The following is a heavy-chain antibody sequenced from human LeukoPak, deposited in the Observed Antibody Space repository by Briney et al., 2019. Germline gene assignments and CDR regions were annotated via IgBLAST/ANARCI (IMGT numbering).Heavy chain of an antibody. Sequence: SETLSLTCTVSGASIRSGDYYWSWIRQPPGKGLEWIGYIYDSGSTYYNPSLKSRITISVDTSENRFSLKLSSVTAADTAVYYCAVNWGSGYYYGMDVWGQGTTVTVSS. CDR1: GASIRSGDYY. D-gene: IGHD7-27*01. CDR2: IYDSGST. J-gene: IGHJ6*02. V-gene: IGHV4-30-4*01. CDR3: AVNWGSGYYYGMDV.